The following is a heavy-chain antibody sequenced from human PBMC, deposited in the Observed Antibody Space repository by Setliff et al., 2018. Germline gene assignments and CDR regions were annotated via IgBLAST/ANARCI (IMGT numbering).Heavy chain of an antibody. CDR3: ARGGEYCDGVSCFSYNWFDM. D-gene: IGHD2-21*01. Sequence: ASVKVSCKASGYTFNNYGITWVRQAPGQGLEWMGWINNYSFKTTYPQKFLDRVTMTTDTSATTVYMEVTSLRSEDTAVYYCARGGEYCDGVSCFSYNWFDMWGQGTLVTVSS. V-gene: IGHV1-18*01. CDR1: GYTFNNYG. J-gene: IGHJ5*02. CDR2: INNYSFKT.